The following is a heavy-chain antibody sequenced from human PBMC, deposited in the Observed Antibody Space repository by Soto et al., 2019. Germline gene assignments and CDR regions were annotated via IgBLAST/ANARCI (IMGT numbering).Heavy chain of an antibody. Sequence: GESLKISCKGSGYSFTSYWIDWVRQMPGKGLEWMGILYPGDSDTRYSPSLQGQVTISADKSISTAYLQWRSLKAPDTAMYYCARRHSSSLVWAVDYWGQGTLVTVSS. CDR3: ARRHSSSLVWAVDY. CDR1: GYSFTSYW. J-gene: IGHJ4*02. V-gene: IGHV5-51*01. D-gene: IGHD6-6*01. CDR2: LYPGDSDT.